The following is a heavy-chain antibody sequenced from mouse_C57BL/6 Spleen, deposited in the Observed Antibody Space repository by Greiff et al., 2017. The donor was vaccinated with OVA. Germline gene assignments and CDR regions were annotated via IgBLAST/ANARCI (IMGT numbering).Heavy chain of an antibody. CDR1: GYTFTSYW. J-gene: IGHJ2*01. V-gene: IGHV1-50*01. Sequence: QVQLQQPGAELVKPGASVKLSCKASGYTFTSYWMQWVKQRPGQGLEWIGEIDPSDSYTNYNQKVKGKATLTVDKSSSTAYMQLSSLTSEDSAVYYCARGRITTVVATSDYWGQGTTLTVSS. D-gene: IGHD1-1*01. CDR2: IDPSDSYT. CDR3: ARGRITTVVATSDY.